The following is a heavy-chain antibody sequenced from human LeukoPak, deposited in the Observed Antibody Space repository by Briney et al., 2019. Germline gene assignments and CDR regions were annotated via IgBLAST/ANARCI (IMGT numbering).Heavy chain of an antibody. CDR2: IFHTGST. J-gene: IGHJ4*02. CDR3: ARVVDIVATIWFDY. D-gene: IGHD5-12*01. Sequence: PSGTLSLTCGVSGGSVSTMNWWSWVRQSPGKGLEWIGEIFHTGSTNYNPSLNSRVTISLDKSKNQFSLRLTSVTAADTAVYYCARVVDIVATIWFDYWGQGTLVTVSS. CDR1: GGSVSTMNW. V-gene: IGHV4-4*02.